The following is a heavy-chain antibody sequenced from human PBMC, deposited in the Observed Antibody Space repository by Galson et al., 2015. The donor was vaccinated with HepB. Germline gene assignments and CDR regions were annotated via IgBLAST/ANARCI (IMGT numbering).Heavy chain of an antibody. Sequence: SETLSLTCTVAGASITDYYWSWVRQTPTNGLEWIVYLHYSGITNYNPSLKSRVTISADTPKNQFSLNRRSVTAADTAVYYCARHDNGGTYPMDYWGRGILVTVSS. J-gene: IGHJ4*02. CDR1: GASITDYY. CDR3: ARHDNGGTYPMDY. V-gene: IGHV4-59*08. CDR2: LHYSGIT. D-gene: IGHD3-16*01.